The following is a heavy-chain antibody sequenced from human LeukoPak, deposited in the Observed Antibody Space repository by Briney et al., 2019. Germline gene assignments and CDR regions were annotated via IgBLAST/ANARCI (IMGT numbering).Heavy chain of an antibody. J-gene: IGHJ4*02. CDR1: GFIVSGDF. CDR3: ARDSSGPAF. CDR2: IYSSDGT. Sequence: GGSLRLSCAASGFIVSGDFMSWVRQAPGKGLEWVSVIYSSDGTFYSDSVKGRFTISRDYSKNTLYLQLNSLRADDTAVYYCARDSSGPAFWGQGTLVTVSS. D-gene: IGHD3-22*01. V-gene: IGHV3-53*01.